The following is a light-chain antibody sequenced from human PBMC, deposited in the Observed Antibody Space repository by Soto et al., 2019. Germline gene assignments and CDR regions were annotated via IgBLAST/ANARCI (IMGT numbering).Light chain of an antibody. Sequence: DIQMTQSPTSVSASVGDRVTITCRASQSISSWLAWYQHKPGTVPQLLIYAASSLQSGVPSRFSGSGAGTEFTLTITSLQPEDFGTYYCQQGDSFPITFGQGTRLEIK. V-gene: IGKV1-12*01. CDR1: QSISSW. CDR2: AAS. CDR3: QQGDSFPIT. J-gene: IGKJ5*01.